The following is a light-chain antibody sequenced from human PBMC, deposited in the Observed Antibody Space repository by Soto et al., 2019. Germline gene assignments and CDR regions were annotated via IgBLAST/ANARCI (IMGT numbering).Light chain of an antibody. J-gene: IGKJ2*01. CDR3: QQYGSSSYT. CDR1: QRVSSGY. V-gene: IGKV3-20*01. Sequence: EIVLTQSPGTLSLSPGERATLSCRASQRVSSGYLAWYQQRPGQAPRLLIFGASSRATGIPDRFSGSGSGTDFTLTISRLEPEDFAVYYCQQYGSSSYTFGQGTKLEIK. CDR2: GAS.